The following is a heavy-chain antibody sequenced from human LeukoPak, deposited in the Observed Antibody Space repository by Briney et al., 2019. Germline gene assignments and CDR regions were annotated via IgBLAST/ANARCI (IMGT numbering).Heavy chain of an antibody. J-gene: IGHJ5*02. CDR3: ARDRVGATSWFDP. CDR2: IIPIFGTA. V-gene: IGHV1-69*06. Sequence: ASVKVSCKASGGTFSSYAISWVRQAPGQGLEWMGGIIPIFGTANYAQKFQGRVTITADKSTSTAYMELSSLRSEDTAVYYCARDRVGATSWFDPWGQGTLVTVSS. CDR1: GGTFSSYA. D-gene: IGHD1-26*01.